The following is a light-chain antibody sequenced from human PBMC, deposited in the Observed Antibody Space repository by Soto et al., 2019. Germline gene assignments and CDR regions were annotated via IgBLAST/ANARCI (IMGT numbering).Light chain of an antibody. J-gene: IGLJ2*01. CDR1: SSDVGSYNL. CDR3: CSYAGSSTVV. V-gene: IGLV2-23*01. Sequence: QSALTQPASVSGSPGQSITISCTGTSSDVGSYNLVSWYQHHPGKAPKLMIYEGTKRPSGVSNRFSGSKSGNTASLTISWLQADDEADYYCCSYAGSSTVVFGGGTKLTVL. CDR2: EGT.